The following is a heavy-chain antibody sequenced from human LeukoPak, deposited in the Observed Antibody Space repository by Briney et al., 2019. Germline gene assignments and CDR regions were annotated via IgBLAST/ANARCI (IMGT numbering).Heavy chain of an antibody. Sequence: GGSLRLSCAASGFTFSSYAMHWVRQAPGKGLEWVAVISYDGSNKYYADSVKGGFTISRENSKNTLYLQMNSLRAEDTAVYYCARDQGSSFDYWGQGTLVTVSS. CDR3: ARDQGSSFDY. D-gene: IGHD3-10*01. J-gene: IGHJ4*02. CDR2: ISYDGSNK. CDR1: GFTFSSYA. V-gene: IGHV3-30*04.